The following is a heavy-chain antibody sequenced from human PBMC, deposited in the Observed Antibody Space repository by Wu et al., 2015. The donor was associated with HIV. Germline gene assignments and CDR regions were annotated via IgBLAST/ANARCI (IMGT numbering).Heavy chain of an antibody. CDR2: MNPNSGNT. Sequence: QVQLVQSGAEVKKPGASVKVSCKASGYTFTSYDINWVRQATGQGLEWMGWMNPNSGNTGYAQKFQGRVTMTRNTSISTAYMELNSLRSEDTAVYYCARGSLGYYYGSGEYFQHWARAPWSPSPQ. CDR1: GYTFTSYD. D-gene: IGHD3-10*01. CDR3: ARGSLGYYYGSGEYFQH. V-gene: IGHV1-8*01. J-gene: IGHJ1*01.